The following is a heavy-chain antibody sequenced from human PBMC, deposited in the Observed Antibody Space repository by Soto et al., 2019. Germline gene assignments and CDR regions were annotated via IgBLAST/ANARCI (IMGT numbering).Heavy chain of an antibody. CDR1: GFTFSSYG. J-gene: IGHJ6*03. D-gene: IGHD2-2*01. Sequence: QVQLVESGGGVVQTGRSLRLSCAASGFTFSSYGMHWVRQAPGKGLEWVAVIWYDGSNKYYADSVKGRFTISRDNSKNTLYLQMNSLRAEDTAVYYCARDPDIVVLVDYYMDVWGKGTTVTVSS. CDR3: ARDPDIVVLVDYYMDV. V-gene: IGHV3-33*01. CDR2: IWYDGSNK.